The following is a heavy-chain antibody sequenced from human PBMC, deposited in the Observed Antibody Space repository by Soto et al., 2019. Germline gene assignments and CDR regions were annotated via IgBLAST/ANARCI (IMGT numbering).Heavy chain of an antibody. CDR2: IYATGTT. D-gene: IGHD1-1*01. V-gene: IGHV4-4*07. J-gene: IGHJ5*02. CDR1: GASISGFY. CDR3: VRDGTKTLRDWFDP. Sequence: KPSETLSLTCTVSGASISGFYWSWIRKSARKGLEWIGRIYATGTTDYNPSLKSRVMMSVDTSKKQFSLKLRSVTAADTAVYYCVRDGTKTLRDWFDPWGQGISVTVSS.